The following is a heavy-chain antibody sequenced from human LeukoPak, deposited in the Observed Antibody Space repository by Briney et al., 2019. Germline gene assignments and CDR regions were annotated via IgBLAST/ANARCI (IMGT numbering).Heavy chain of an antibody. CDR2: IRSTSTSI. Sequence: GGSLRLSCAASGFTFSTYNMNWVRQAPGKGLEWVSSIRSTSTSIYYPASVKGRFTNPRDNGKNSLYLQMDSLRAEDTAVYYCARLITGTHYFDSWGQGTLVTVSS. CDR1: GFTFSTYN. V-gene: IGHV3-21*01. D-gene: IGHD1-20*01. J-gene: IGHJ4*02. CDR3: ARLITGTHYFDS.